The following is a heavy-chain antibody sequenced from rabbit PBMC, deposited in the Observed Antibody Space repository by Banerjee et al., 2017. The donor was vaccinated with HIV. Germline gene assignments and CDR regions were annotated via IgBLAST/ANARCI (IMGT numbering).Heavy chain of an antibody. CDR2: IYGGSSGST. Sequence: QSLEESGGDLVKPGASLTLTCTASGFSFSSSYYMCWVRRAPGKGLEWIACIYGGSSGSTYYASWAKGRFTISKTSSTTVTLQMTSLTAADTATYFCARSTGGYNGYTYAWTYFNLWGQGTLVTVS. J-gene: IGHJ4*01. CDR3: ARSTGGYNGYTYAWTYFNL. D-gene: IGHD6-1*01. V-gene: IGHV1S40*01. CDR1: GFSFSSSYY.